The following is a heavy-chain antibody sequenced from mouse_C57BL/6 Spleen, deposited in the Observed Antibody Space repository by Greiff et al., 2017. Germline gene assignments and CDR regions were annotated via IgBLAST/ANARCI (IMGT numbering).Heavy chain of an antibody. D-gene: IGHD2-5*01. V-gene: IGHV1-72*01. CDR3: SRCDYSNYYDY. J-gene: IGHJ2*01. CDR1: GYTFTSYW. CDR2: IDPKSGGT. Sequence: QVQLQQPGAELVKPGASVKLSCKASGYTFTSYWMHWVKQRPGRGLEWIGRIDPKSGGTKYNEKFKSKATLTVDKPSSTAYMQLSSLTSEDAAVYYCSRCDYSNYYDYWGQGTTLTVSS.